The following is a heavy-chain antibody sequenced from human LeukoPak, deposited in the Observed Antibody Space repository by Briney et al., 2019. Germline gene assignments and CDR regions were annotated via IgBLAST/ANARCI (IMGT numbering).Heavy chain of an antibody. J-gene: IGHJ3*02. CDR1: GSTFSSYE. V-gene: IGHV3-48*03. D-gene: IGHD5-24*01. CDR3: AREDGDAFDI. CDR2: IGSSGGSR. Sequence: GGSLRLSCAASGSTFSSYEMDWVRRAPGKGLEWVSYIGSSGGSRYYADSVKGRFTSSRDNAKSSLYLQMNSLRVEDTAVYYCAREDGDAFDIWGQGTVVSVSS.